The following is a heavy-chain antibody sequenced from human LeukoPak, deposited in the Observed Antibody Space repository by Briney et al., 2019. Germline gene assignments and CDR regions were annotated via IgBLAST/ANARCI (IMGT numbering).Heavy chain of an antibody. J-gene: IGHJ3*02. CDR3: ASLVRQFTGAFDI. Sequence: PGGSLRLSCAASGFTFSDYYMTWIRQAPGKGLEWLTYISTKSSETRYADSVKGRFTISRDNAKNSLYLQMNSLRAEDTALYYCASLVRQFTGAFDIWGQGTMVTVSS. CDR1: GFTFSDYY. D-gene: IGHD3-10*01. V-gene: IGHV3-11*03. CDR2: ISTKSSET.